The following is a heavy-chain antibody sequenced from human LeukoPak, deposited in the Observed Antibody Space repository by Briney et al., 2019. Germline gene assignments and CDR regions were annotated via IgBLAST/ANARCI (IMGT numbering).Heavy chain of an antibody. CDR1: GVSISSGGYY. J-gene: IGHJ4*02. CDR3: ARTGRYCSSTSCYYFDY. D-gene: IGHD2-2*01. Sequence: KASQTLSLTCTVSGVSISSGGYYWRWVRQHPGKGLEWIGYIYYSGSTYYNPSLKSRVTISVDTSKNQFSLKLSSVTAADTAVYYCARTGRYCSSTSCYYFDYWGQGTLVTVSS. V-gene: IGHV4-31*03. CDR2: IYYSGST.